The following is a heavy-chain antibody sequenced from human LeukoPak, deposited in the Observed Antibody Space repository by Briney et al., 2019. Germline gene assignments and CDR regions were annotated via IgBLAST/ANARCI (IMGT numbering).Heavy chain of an antibody. D-gene: IGHD4-11*01. CDR3: ARDGSNWSNDYYHGVDV. CDR2: IYYSGSA. V-gene: IGHV4-59*02. CDR1: GDSVTTYY. J-gene: IGHJ6*02. Sequence: SETLSLTCTVSGDSVTTYYWSWIRQPPGKGLEWLGYIYYSGSATYDPSLKSRVTISVDTSKNQFTLKLSSVTAADTAVYYCARDGSNWSNDYYHGVDVWGQGTTVTVSS.